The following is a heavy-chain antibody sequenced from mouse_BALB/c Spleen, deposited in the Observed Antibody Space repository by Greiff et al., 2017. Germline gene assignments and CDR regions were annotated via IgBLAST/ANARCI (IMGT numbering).Heavy chain of an antibody. D-gene: IGHD1-1*01. CDR1: GYTFTSYW. Sequence: VMLVESGAELAKPGASVKMSCKASGYTFTSYWMHWVKQRPGQGLEWIGYINPSTGYTEYNQKFKDKATLTADKSSSTAYMQLSSLTSEDSAVYYCARDYGSGGFAYWGQGTLVTVSA. J-gene: IGHJ3*01. CDR2: INPSTGYT. V-gene: IGHV1-7*01. CDR3: ARDYGSGGFAY.